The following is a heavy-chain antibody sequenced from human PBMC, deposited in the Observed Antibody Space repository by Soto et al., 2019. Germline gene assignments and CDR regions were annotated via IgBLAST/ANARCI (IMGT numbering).Heavy chain of an antibody. Sequence: QVQLVQSGAEVRKPGSSVKVSCKASGGTFSSYAISWVRQAPGQGLEWMGGIIPIFGTANYAQKFQGRVTITADESTSTAYMELSSLRSEDTAVYYCAREDLGDGYNSGIFDYWGQGTLVTVSS. J-gene: IGHJ4*02. CDR2: IIPIFGTA. CDR3: AREDLGDGYNSGIFDY. D-gene: IGHD5-12*01. V-gene: IGHV1-69*01. CDR1: GGTFSSYA.